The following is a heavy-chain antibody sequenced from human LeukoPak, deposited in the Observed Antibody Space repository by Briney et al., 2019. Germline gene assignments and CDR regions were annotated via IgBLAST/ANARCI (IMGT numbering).Heavy chain of an antibody. CDR3: ARELHPWKRGFDY. Sequence: SQTLSLTCAVSGDSVSSNTAAWNWIRQSPSRGLEWLGRTYYRSKWYNDYAESVRSRITINPDTSKNHFALHLKSVTPEDSAVYYCARELHPWKRGFDYWGQGSLVTVSS. D-gene: IGHD5-24*01. J-gene: IGHJ4*02. CDR1: GDSVSSNTAA. V-gene: IGHV6-1*01. CDR2: TYYRSKWYN.